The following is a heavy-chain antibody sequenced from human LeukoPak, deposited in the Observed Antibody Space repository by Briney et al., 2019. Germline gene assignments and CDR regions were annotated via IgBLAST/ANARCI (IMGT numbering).Heavy chain of an antibody. Sequence: PSETLSLTCTVSGGSISSYYWSWMRQPPGKGLEWIGYIYYTGSTNYSPSLKGRVTISVDTSKDQFSLRLSSVTAADTAVYFCTRDPSTAADDWYFDLWGRGTLVTVSS. D-gene: IGHD6-13*01. CDR2: IYYTGST. J-gene: IGHJ2*01. CDR1: GGSISSYY. CDR3: TRDPSTAADDWYFDL. V-gene: IGHV4-59*01.